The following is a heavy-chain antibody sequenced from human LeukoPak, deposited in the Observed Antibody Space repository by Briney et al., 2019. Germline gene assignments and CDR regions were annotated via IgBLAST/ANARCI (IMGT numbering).Heavy chain of an antibody. CDR1: GYSISSGYY. Sequence: PSETLSLTCTVSGYSISSGYYWSWIRQPAGKGLEWIGRINTSGSTHHNPSLRSRVTTSLDTSKNQFSLKLSSVTAADTAVYYCVRDEYRDVWGKGTTVTVSS. D-gene: IGHD2-2*02. J-gene: IGHJ6*04. CDR3: VRDEYRDV. V-gene: IGHV4-4*07. CDR2: INTSGST.